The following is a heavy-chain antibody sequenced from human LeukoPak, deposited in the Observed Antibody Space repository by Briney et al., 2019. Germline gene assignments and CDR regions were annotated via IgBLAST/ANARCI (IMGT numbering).Heavy chain of an antibody. D-gene: IGHD6-19*01. Sequence: GGSLRLSCAASGFTFSNYGMNWVRQAPGKGLEWVSGISDSGGSTNYADSVKGRFTISRDNSKNTLYLRMDSLRGEDTAVYYCAMQWLVRGEYYFDYWGQGALVTVSS. CDR2: ISDSGGST. CDR3: AMQWLVRGEYYFDY. CDR1: GFTFSNYG. J-gene: IGHJ4*02. V-gene: IGHV3-23*01.